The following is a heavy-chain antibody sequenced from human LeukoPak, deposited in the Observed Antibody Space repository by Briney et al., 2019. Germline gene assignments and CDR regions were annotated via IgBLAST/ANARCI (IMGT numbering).Heavy chain of an antibody. V-gene: IGHV3-23*01. CDR1: GFTFDDYG. Sequence: GGSLRLSCAASGFTFDDYGMSWVRQAPGKGLEWVSGISGSSGTPYYADSVKGRFTISRDNSKNTLYLQMNSLRAEDTAVYYCASPLLGYCSSTSCFNYYYYGMDVWGQGTTATVSS. J-gene: IGHJ6*02. CDR3: ASPLLGYCSSTSCFNYYYYGMDV. D-gene: IGHD2-2*01. CDR2: ISGSSGTP.